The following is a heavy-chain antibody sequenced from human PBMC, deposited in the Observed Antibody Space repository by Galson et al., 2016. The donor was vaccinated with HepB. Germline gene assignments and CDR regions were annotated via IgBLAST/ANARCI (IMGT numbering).Heavy chain of an antibody. CDR3: AKGGWLQFPPYYLDS. J-gene: IGHJ4*02. V-gene: IGHV3-53*04. Sequence: SLRLSCAASGFTVNSNYMSWVRQTPRKGLELVSVVYGDGSTSYTDSVKGRFTSSRHNSENTLYLQMDSLRPEDTAVYYCAKGGWLQFPPYYLDSWGQGTLVSVSS. CDR2: VYGDGST. CDR1: GFTVNSNY. D-gene: IGHD6-19*01.